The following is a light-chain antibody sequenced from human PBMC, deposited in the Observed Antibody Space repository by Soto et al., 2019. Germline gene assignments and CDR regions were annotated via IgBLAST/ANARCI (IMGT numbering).Light chain of an antibody. CDR2: KAS. CDR1: QTISSW. V-gene: IGKV1-5*03. CDR3: QHYNSYSEA. Sequence: DIQMTQSPSTLSGSVGDRVTITCRASQTISSWLAWYQQKPGKAPKLLIYKASTLKSGVPSRFSGSGSGTEVNLTISRLQPDDFATYYCQHYNSYSEAFGQGTKVELK. J-gene: IGKJ1*01.